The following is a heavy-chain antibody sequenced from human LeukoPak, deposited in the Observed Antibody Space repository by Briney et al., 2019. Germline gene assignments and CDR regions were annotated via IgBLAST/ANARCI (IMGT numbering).Heavy chain of an antibody. D-gene: IGHD3-22*01. V-gene: IGHV1-69*13. J-gene: IGHJ4*02. CDR1: AGTFSSYA. Sequence: SVKVSCKASAGTFSSYAISWVRQAPGQGIEWMGGIIPIFGTANYAQKFQGRGTITADESTRKAYMELSSLRSDDTAVYYCARDPRSGYLYYFDYWGQGTLVTVSS. CDR2: IIPIFGTA. CDR3: ARDPRSGYLYYFDY.